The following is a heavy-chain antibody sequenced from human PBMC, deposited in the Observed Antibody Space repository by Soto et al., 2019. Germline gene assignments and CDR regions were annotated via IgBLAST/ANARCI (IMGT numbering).Heavy chain of an antibody. CDR1: GFTFSSYS. CDR2: ISSSSSTI. D-gene: IGHD3-16*02. Sequence: GGSLRLSCAASGFTFSSYSMNWVRQAPGKGLEWVSYISSSSSTIYYEDSVKGRFTNSRDNAKNSLYLHMNSLRAEDTAVYYCARMGYYDYIWGSYRPMDVWGKGTTVTVSS. J-gene: IGHJ6*03. V-gene: IGHV3-48*01. CDR3: ARMGYYDYIWGSYRPMDV.